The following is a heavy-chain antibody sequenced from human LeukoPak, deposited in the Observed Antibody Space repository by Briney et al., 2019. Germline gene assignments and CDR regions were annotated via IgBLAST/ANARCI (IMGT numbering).Heavy chain of an antibody. CDR1: GFTFSSYG. V-gene: IGHV3-30*18. J-gene: IGHJ6*02. CDR2: ISYDGSNK. Sequence: GGSLRLSCVASGFTFSSYGMHWVRQAPGKGLEWVAVISYDGSNKYYADSVKGRFTISRDNSKNTLYLQMNSLRAEDTAVYYCAKEDYGDYSDYYYGMDVWGQGTTVTVSS. D-gene: IGHD4-17*01. CDR3: AKEDYGDYSDYYYGMDV.